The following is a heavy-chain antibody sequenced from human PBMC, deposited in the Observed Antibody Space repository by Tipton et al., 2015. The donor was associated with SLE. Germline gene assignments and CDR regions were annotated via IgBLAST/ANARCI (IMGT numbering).Heavy chain of an antibody. Sequence: TLSLTCTVSGYSISSGYYWAWIRQPPGGGLEWIGSISHAGNTYYNPSLKSRLTISLDTSRNQISLELTSVTAAETAMYYCARTVVPDVMGAFDIWGQGTMVTVSS. CDR1: GYSISSGYY. V-gene: IGHV4-38-2*02. CDR3: ARTVVPDVMGAFDI. CDR2: ISHAGNT. D-gene: IGHD2-2*01. J-gene: IGHJ3*02.